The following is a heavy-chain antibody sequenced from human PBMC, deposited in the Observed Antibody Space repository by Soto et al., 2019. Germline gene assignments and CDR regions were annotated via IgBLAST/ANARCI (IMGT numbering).Heavy chain of an antibody. D-gene: IGHD3-10*01. CDR3: AKGRGGAGSLTPRVDF. CDR2: ISGGGDTT. V-gene: IGHV3-23*01. J-gene: IGHJ4*02. Sequence: EVQLLESGGGLVQPGGSLRLSCAASGFTFNNYAMTWVRQAPGKGLEWVSAISGGGDTTSYADSVKGRFTVSSDGSKNTLYLHMSSLRAEDTALYYCAKGRGGAGSLTPRVDFWGQGTLVTVSS. CDR1: GFTFNNYA.